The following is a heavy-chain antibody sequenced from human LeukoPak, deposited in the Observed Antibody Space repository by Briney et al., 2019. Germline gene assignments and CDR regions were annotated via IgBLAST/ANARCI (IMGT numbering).Heavy chain of an antibody. D-gene: IGHD3-22*01. CDR1: GYTFTSYY. V-gene: IGHV1-46*01. J-gene: IGHJ4*02. CDR2: INPSGGST. Sequence: ASVKVSCKASGYTFTSYYMHWVRQAPGQGLEWMGIINPSGGSTSYAQKFQGRVTMTRDMSTSTVYMELSSLRSEDTAVYYCARDPGGSGGYYYYFDYWGQGTLVTVSS. CDR3: ARDPGGSGGYYYYFDY.